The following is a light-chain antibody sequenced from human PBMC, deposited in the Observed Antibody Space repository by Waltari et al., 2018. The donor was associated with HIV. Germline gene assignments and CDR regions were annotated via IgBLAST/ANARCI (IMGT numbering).Light chain of an antibody. V-gene: IGKV3-20*01. CDR3: HQYGSSFWT. CDR1: ETIKSTF. Sequence: FALTQSPGSLSLSPGDRGTLSCMTSETIKSTFVSWYQQRGEQAPSLLLYGASSRAPGIPDRFSGSGSKTEFNLTINGLEPEDVATYDCHQYGSSFWTFGQGTKV. CDR2: GAS. J-gene: IGKJ1*01.